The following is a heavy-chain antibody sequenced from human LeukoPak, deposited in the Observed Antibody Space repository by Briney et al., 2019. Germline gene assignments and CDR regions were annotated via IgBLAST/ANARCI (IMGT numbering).Heavy chain of an antibody. D-gene: IGHD2-21*02. CDR1: GLTFSSYA. CDR2: VSGSGGST. CDR3: SRGKNSDCYSGLDY. J-gene: IGHJ4*02. Sequence: PGGSLRLSCAASGLTFSSYAMNWVRRAPGKGLEWVSGVSGSGGSTYYANSVKGRFTVSRDNPSNTPFLQINSLSAEDTALYYCSRGKNSDCYSGLDYWGQGILVIVSS. V-gene: IGHV3-23*01.